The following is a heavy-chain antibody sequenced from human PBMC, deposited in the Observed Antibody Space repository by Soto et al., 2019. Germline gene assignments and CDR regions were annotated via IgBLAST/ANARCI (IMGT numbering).Heavy chain of an antibody. V-gene: IGHV3-30*18. D-gene: IGHD6-19*01. CDR3: AKGVPGIAVAGTGYFQH. Sequence: PGGSLRLSCAASGFTFNSYGIHWVRQAPGKGLEWVAVISHDGSKTNYADSVKGRVTISRDNSKDTVYLQMNSLRAEDTAVYYCAKGVPGIAVAGTGYFQHWGQGTLVTVSS. CDR1: GFTFNSYG. J-gene: IGHJ1*01. CDR2: ISHDGSKT.